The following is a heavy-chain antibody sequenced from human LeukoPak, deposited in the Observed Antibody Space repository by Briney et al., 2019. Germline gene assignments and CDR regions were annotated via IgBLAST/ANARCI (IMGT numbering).Heavy chain of an antibody. J-gene: IGHJ3*02. D-gene: IGHD3-22*01. CDR3: ARSFNRGAMIVVRPGAFDI. CDR2: ISAYNGNT. CDR1: GYTFTSYG. Sequence: ASVKVSCKASGYTFTSYGISWVRQAPGQGLEWMGWISAYNGNTNYAQKLQGRVTMTTDTSTSTAYMELRSLRSDDTAVYYCARSFNRGAMIVVRPGAFDIWCQGTMVTVSS. V-gene: IGHV1-18*01.